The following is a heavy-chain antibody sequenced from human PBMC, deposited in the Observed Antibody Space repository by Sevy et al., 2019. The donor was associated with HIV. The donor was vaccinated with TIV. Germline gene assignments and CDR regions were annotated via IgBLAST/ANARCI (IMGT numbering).Heavy chain of an antibody. D-gene: IGHD4-17*01. Sequence: GGSLRLSCVASGFTFSSYEMNWVRQAPGKGLEWVSYISNSGTSMYYSDSVKGRFTISRDNARNSLYLQMNSLRAEGTAVYYCARDLPPSATTVAHFDCWGQGTLVTVSS. CDR2: ISNSGTSM. J-gene: IGHJ4*02. CDR1: GFTFSSYE. CDR3: ARDLPPSATTVAHFDC. V-gene: IGHV3-48*03.